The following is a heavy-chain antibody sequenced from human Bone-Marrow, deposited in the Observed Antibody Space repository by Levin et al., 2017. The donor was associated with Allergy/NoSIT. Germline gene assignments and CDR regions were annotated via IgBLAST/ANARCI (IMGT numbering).Heavy chain of an antibody. CDR3: AKVSGDWK. Sequence: GASVKVSCAASGFTLSSYAMSWVRQAPGKGLEWVSAVSDSGSGTYYTDSVKGRFTISRDTSKNTLYLLMNSLRAEDTAVYYCAKVSGDWKWGQGTLVTVSS. CDR2: VSDSGSGT. CDR1: GFTLSSYA. J-gene: IGHJ4*02. D-gene: IGHD2-21*02. V-gene: IGHV3-23*01.